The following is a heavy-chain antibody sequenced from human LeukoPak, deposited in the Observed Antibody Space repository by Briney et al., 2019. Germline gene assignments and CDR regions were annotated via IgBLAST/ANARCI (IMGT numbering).Heavy chain of an antibody. J-gene: IGHJ4*02. CDR3: AKQRRQWLVHSIDY. V-gene: IGHV3-23*01. D-gene: IGHD6-19*01. CDR1: GFTFSSYA. CDR2: ISGSDSST. Sequence: PGGSLRLSCAASGFTFSSYAMSWVRQAPGKGLEWVSSISGSDSSTHYADCVKGRFTVSRDNSKNTLYLQMNSLRAEDTALYYCAKQRRQWLVHSIDYWGQGTLVTVSS.